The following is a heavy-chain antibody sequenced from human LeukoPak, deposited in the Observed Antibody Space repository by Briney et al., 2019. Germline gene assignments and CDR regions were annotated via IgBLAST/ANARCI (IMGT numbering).Heavy chain of an antibody. CDR2: ISSSSSFI. J-gene: IGHJ4*02. Sequence: GGSLRLSCAASGFIFSSYTMNWVRQAPGKGLEWVSSISSSSSFIHYTDSVKGRFIISRDNAKNSLYLQMNSLRAEDTAVYYCARGPPYDCFDSWGQGTLVTVAS. V-gene: IGHV3-21*06. CDR3: ARGPPYDCFDS. CDR1: GFIFSSYT. D-gene: IGHD4-17*01.